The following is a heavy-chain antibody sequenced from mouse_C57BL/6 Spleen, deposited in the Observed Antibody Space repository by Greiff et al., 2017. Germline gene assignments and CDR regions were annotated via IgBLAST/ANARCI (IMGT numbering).Heavy chain of an antibody. CDR1: GYTFTDYY. CDR2: IYPGSGNT. D-gene: IGHD2-3*01. J-gene: IGHJ4*01. Sequence: QVQLQQSGAELVRPGASVKLSCKASGYTFTDYYINWVKQRPGQGLEWIARIYPGSGNTYYNEKFKGKATLTAEKSSSTAYMQLSSLTSEDSAVYVCARGDGYYDAMDYWGQGTSVTVSS. CDR3: ARGDGYYDAMDY. V-gene: IGHV1-76*01.